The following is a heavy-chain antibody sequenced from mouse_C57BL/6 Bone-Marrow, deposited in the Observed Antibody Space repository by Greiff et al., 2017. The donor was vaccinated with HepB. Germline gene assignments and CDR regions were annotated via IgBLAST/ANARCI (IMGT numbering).Heavy chain of an antibody. CDR1: GYTFTSYW. CDR2: IDPSDSYT. Sequence: QVQLKQPGAELVKPGASVKLSCKASGYTFTSYWMQWVKQRPGQGLEWIGEIDPSDSYTNYNQKFKGKATLTVDTSSSTAYMQLSSLTSEDSAVYYCARTTVFDYWGQGTTLTVSS. D-gene: IGHD1-1*01. J-gene: IGHJ2*01. CDR3: ARTTVFDY. V-gene: IGHV1-50*01.